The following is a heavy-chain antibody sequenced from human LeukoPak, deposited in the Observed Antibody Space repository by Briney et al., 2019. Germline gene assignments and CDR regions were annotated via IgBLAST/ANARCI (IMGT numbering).Heavy chain of an antibody. V-gene: IGHV3-30*04. D-gene: IGHD2-15*01. J-gene: IGHJ4*02. CDR1: GFTFWSYA. CDR3: ATLWGYCSGGSCYFDY. Sequence: GGSVRLPCAASGFTFWSYAMQWLRQPPGKGLEGVAAISYDGSNKDYADSVKGRSTITRDNSKNTLYLQMNSLRAEDTAVYYCATLWGYCSGGSCYFDYWGQGTLVTVSS. CDR2: ISYDGSNK.